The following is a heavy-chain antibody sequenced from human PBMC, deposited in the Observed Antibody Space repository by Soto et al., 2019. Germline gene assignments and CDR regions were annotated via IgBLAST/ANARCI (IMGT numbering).Heavy chain of an antibody. D-gene: IGHD3-10*01. V-gene: IGHV4-59*01. CDR3: ARAKSSRFGELLFYGMDV. CDR2: IYYSVST. Sequence: SETLSLTCTVSGGSISSYYWSWTRQPPGKGLEWIGYIYYSVSTNYNPSLKSRVTISVDTSENQFSLKLSSVTAADTAVYYCARAKSSRFGELLFYGMDVWGQGTRVTVSS. J-gene: IGHJ6*02. CDR1: GGSISSYY.